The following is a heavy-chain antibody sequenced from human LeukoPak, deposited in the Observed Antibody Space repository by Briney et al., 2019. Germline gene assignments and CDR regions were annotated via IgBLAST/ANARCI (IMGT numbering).Heavy chain of an antibody. J-gene: IGHJ6*02. CDR1: GYTFTSYG. CDR2: ISAYNGNT. CDR3: ARDGMPGSSSWTGYYYYGMDV. V-gene: IGHV1-18*01. D-gene: IGHD6-13*01. Sequence: ASVKVSCKASGYTFTSYGISWVRQAPGQGLEWMGWISAYNGNTNCAQKLQGRVTMTTDTSTSTAYMELRSLRSDDTAVYYCARDGMPGSSSWTGYYYYGMDVWGQGTTVTVSS.